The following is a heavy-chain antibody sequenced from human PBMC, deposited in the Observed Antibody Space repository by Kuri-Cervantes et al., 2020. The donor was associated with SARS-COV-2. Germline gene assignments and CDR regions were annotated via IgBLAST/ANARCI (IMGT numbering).Heavy chain of an antibody. CDR1: GFTFSSYA. CDR2: ISYDGSNK. Sequence: GGFLRLSCAASGFTFSSYAMHWVRQAPGKGLEWVAVISYDGSNKYYADSVKGRFTSSRDNSKNTLYLQMNSLRDKDTAVYYCARGASGYNPPFDYWGQGTLVTVSS. J-gene: IGHJ4*02. D-gene: IGHD5-24*01. V-gene: IGHV3-30*04. CDR3: ARGASGYNPPFDY.